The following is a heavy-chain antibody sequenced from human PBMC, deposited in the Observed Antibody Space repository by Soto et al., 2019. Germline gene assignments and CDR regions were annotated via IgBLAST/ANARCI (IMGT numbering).Heavy chain of an antibody. Sequence: GGSLRLSCTTSGFTFSTYSMGWVRQAPGKGLERLSGISVRGYTYYADSVKGRFTTSRDNAQNTGYLHLNSVRGEDTAVYFCARLIPGSAIDQWGQGTLVTVSS. D-gene: IGHD3-16*01. CDR3: ARLIPGSAIDQ. CDR1: GFTFSTYS. J-gene: IGHJ4*02. CDR2: ISVRGYT. V-gene: IGHV3-23*01.